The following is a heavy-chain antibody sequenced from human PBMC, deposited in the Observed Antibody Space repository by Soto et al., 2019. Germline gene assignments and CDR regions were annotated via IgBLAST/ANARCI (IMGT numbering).Heavy chain of an antibody. D-gene: IGHD5-12*01. J-gene: IGHJ4*02. V-gene: IGHV3-11*01. Sequence: QVQLVESGGGLVKPGGSLRLSCAASGFTFSDYYMSWVRQAPGKGLEWVSYISSSGSTIYYADSVKGRLTISRDNAKNSLYLQMNSLTAEDTGVYYRAVGPPGWLQPLDYWGQGTLVTVSS. CDR3: AVGPPGWLQPLDY. CDR1: GFTFSDYY. CDR2: ISSSGSTI.